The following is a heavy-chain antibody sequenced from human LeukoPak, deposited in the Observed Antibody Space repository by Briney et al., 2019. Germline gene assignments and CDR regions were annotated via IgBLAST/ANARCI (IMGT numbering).Heavy chain of an antibody. CDR3: ARRRGGCNQLDY. D-gene: IGHD5-24*01. V-gene: IGHV4-39*01. Sequence: SETLSLTCVVSGGSIITNDYWWGWIRQPPGKGLEWIGTIDHAGTTFYNVSLKSRVTISVDTPNNQFSLRLNSVGAADTAVYYCARRRGGCNQLDYWGQGTLVTVSS. CDR2: IDHAGTT. J-gene: IGHJ4*02. CDR1: GGSIITNDYW.